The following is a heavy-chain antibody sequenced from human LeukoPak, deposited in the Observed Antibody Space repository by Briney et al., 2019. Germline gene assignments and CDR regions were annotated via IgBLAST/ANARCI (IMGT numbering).Heavy chain of an antibody. V-gene: IGHV3-23*01. J-gene: IGHJ2*01. CDR3: ARVVLPYCSSTSCYIFDL. CDR2: ISGSGGST. D-gene: IGHD2-2*02. CDR1: GFTFSSYA. Sequence: GGSLRLSCAASGFTFSSYAMSWVRQAPGKGLEWVSAISGSGGSTYYADSVKGRFTISRDNSKNTLYLQMNSLRAEDTAVYYCARVVLPYCSSTSCYIFDLWGRGTLVTVSS.